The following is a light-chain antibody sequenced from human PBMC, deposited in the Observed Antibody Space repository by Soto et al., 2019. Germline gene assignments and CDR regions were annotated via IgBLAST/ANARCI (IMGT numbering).Light chain of an antibody. CDR3: QQYNSYST. CDR2: KAS. J-gene: IGKJ1*01. Sequence: DIQMTQSPSTLSASVGDRVTITCRASQSISSWLAWYQQKPGQAPKLLIYKASSLESGVPSRFSGSGSGTEFTLTISSLQPDDFATYYFQQYNSYSTFGQGTKVEIK. V-gene: IGKV1-5*03. CDR1: QSISSW.